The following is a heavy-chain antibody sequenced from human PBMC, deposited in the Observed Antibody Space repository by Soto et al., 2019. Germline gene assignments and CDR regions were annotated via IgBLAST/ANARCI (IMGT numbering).Heavy chain of an antibody. Sequence: QVQLQESGPGLVKPSQTLSLTCTVSGGSISSGGYYWSWIRQHPGKGLEWIGYIYYSGSTYYNPSLKGRVTISVDTSKNQFSLKLSSVTAADTAVYYCARGAEYSSSWYPYYFDYWGQGTLVTVSS. CDR2: IYYSGST. J-gene: IGHJ4*02. CDR1: GGSISSGGYY. D-gene: IGHD6-13*01. V-gene: IGHV4-31*03. CDR3: ARGAEYSSSWYPYYFDY.